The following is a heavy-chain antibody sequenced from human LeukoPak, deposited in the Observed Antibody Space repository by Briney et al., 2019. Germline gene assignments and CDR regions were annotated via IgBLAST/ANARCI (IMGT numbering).Heavy chain of an antibody. CDR1: GGSISGYY. D-gene: IGHD1-7*01. CDR2: VYTSGST. Sequence: SETLSLTCSVSGGSISGYYWTWIRQPAGKGLEWIGRVYTSGSTHYNPSLKTRLAMSVDTSKNQFSLKLSSVTAADTAVYYCARLITGTTTAFDIWGQGTMVTVSS. CDR3: ARLITGTTTAFDI. J-gene: IGHJ3*02. V-gene: IGHV4-4*07.